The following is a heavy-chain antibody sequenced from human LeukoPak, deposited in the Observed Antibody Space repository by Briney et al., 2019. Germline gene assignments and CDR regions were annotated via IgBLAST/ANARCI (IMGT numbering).Heavy chain of an antibody. Sequence: GGSLRLSCAASGFTFSSYAMHWVRQAPGKGLEYVSAISSNGGSTYYANSVKGRFTISRDNSKNTLYLQMNSLRAEDTAVYYCARDKIVATITSDYWGQGTLVTVSS. CDR1: GFTFSSYA. CDR3: ARDKIVATITSDY. D-gene: IGHD5-12*01. CDR2: ISSNGGST. J-gene: IGHJ4*02. V-gene: IGHV3-64*01.